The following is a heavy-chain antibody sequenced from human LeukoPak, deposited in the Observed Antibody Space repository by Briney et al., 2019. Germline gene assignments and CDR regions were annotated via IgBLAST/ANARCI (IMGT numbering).Heavy chain of an antibody. J-gene: IGHJ4*02. V-gene: IGHV3-30*18. D-gene: IGHD3-10*01. CDR2: ISHDGSIK. CDR1: GFTFSNYG. CDR3: AQDYYGS. Sequence: GGSLRLSYAASGFTFSNYGMHWVRQAPGKGLEWVAVISHDGSIKYYEDSVKGRFTISRDNSKNTLYLQMNSLRAEDTAVYYCAQDYYGSGGQGTLVTVSS.